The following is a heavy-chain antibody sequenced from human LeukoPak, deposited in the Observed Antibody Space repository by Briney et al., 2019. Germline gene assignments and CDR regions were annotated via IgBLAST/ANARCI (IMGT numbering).Heavy chain of an antibody. CDR1: GFTFSSYW. D-gene: IGHD3-22*01. J-gene: IGHJ4*02. CDR3: ARDEMYYYDSSGYYSFDY. Sequence: GGSLRLSCAASGFTFSSYWMSWVRQAPGKGLEWVSNINKDGSEKYYVGSVKGRFTVSRDNAKNSLYLQMNSLRAEDTAVYYCARDEMYYYDSSGYYSFDYWGQGTLVTVSS. V-gene: IGHV3-7*01. CDR2: INKDGSEK.